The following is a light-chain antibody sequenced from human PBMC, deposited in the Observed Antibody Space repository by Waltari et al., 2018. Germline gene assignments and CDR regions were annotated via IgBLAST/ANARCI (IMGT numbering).Light chain of an antibody. CDR3: NSRDSSSSHQL. CDR1: GLRSFY. CDR2: GKN. V-gene: IGLV3-19*01. J-gene: IGLJ2*01. Sequence: SSELTQDPAVSVALGQTVRITCQGDGLRSFYASWYQQKPGQAPILVIYGKNNRPSGIPDRFSGSTSGNTASLTITGAHAEDEADYYCNSRDSSSSHQLFGGGTKLTVL.